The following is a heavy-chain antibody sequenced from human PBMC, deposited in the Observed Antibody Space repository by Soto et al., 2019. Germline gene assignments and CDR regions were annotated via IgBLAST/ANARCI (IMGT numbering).Heavy chain of an antibody. J-gene: IGHJ6*02. CDR2: IYWNDDK. D-gene: IGHD3-10*01. V-gene: IGHV2-5*01. CDR1: GFSLSTSGVG. Sequence: VSGPTLVNPTQTLTLTCTFSGFSLSTSGVGVGWIRQPPGKALEWLALIYWNDDKRYSPSLKSRLTITKDTSKNQVVLTMTNMDPVDTGTYYCAHRIQYYTSGTSPYYYGMDVWGQGTTVTVSS. CDR3: AHRIQYYTSGTSPYYYGMDV.